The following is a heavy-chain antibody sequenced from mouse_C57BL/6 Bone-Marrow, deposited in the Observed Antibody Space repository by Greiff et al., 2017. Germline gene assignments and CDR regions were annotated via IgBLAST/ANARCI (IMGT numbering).Heavy chain of an antibody. V-gene: IGHV1-72*01. CDR3: TRGRLRRFDY. CDR1: GYTFTSYW. CDR2: LDPNSGGT. Sequence: QVQLQQPGAELVKPGASVKLSCKASGYTFTSYWMHWVKQRPGRGLGWIGRLDPNSGGTKYNEKVKSKATLTVDKTSSTAYMHLSILTSEDSAVYYCTRGRLRRFDYWGQGTTLTVSS. D-gene: IGHD2-4*01. J-gene: IGHJ2*01.